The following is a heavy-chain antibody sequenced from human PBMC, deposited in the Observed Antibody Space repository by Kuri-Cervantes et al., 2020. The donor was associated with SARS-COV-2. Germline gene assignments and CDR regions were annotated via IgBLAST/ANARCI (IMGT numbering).Heavy chain of an antibody. CDR1: GFTFSSYG. CDR3: AGGSYYYYGMDV. CDR2: IWYDGSNK. V-gene: IGHV3-33*01. J-gene: IGHJ6*02. Sequence: GESLKISCAASGFTFSSYGMHWVRQAPGKGLEWVAVIWYDGSNKYYADSVKGRFTISRDNSKNTLYLQMNSLRAEDTAVYHCAGGSYYYYGMDVWGQGTTVTVSS. D-gene: IGHD3-16*01.